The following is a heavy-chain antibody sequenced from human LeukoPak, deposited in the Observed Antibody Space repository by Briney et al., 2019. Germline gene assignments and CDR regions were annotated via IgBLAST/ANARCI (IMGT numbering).Heavy chain of an antibody. D-gene: IGHD5-12*01. CDR2: IYHSGST. V-gene: IGHV4-30-2*01. Sequence: SETLSLTCTVSGGSISSGGYYWSWIRQPPGKGLEWIGYIYHSGSTYYNPSLKSRVTISVDTSKNQFSLKLSSVTAADTAVYYCARRRGYSNKEAFDYWGQGTLVTVSS. CDR1: GGSISSGGYY. J-gene: IGHJ4*02. CDR3: ARRRGYSNKEAFDY.